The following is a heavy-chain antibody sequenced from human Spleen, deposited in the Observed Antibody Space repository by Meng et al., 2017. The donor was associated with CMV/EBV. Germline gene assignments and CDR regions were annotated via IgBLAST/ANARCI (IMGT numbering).Heavy chain of an antibody. V-gene: IGHV3-74*01. CDR2: INSDGSST. CDR3: ARVSYYYYGMDV. J-gene: IGHJ6*02. CDR1: GFTFNNYW. Sequence: GETLKISCAASGFTFNNYWMHWVRQAPGKGLVWVSRINSDGSSTNYADSVKGRFTISRDDAKNTLYLQMNSLRADDTAVYYCARVSYYYYGMDVWGQGTTVTVSS.